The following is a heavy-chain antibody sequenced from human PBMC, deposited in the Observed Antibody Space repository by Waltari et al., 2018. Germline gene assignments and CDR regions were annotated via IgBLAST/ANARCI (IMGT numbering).Heavy chain of an antibody. V-gene: IGHV4-34*01. CDR2: INHSGST. CDR1: GGSFRGYY. D-gene: IGHD2-2*01. CDR3: ARGQAGGASCSSTSCLAPLGYYMDV. Sequence: QVQLQQWGAGLLKPSETLSLTCAVYGGSFRGYYWSWIRQPPGKGLEWIGEINHSGSTNYNPALKSRVTISVDTSKNQFSLTRSSVTAADTAVYYCARGQAGGASCSSTSCLAPLGYYMDVWGKGTTVTVS. J-gene: IGHJ6*03.